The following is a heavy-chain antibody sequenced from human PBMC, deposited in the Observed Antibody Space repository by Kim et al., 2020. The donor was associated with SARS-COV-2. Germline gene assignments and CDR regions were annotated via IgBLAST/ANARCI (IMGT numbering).Heavy chain of an antibody. Sequence: SVKVSCKASGGTFSSYAISWVRQAPGQGLEWMGGIIPIFGTANYAQKFQGRVTITADESTSTAYMELSSLRSEDTAVYYCAGDSYRPGIAARPSEWFDPWGQGTLVTVSS. V-gene: IGHV1-69*13. CDR1: GGTFSSYA. J-gene: IGHJ5*02. D-gene: IGHD6-6*01. CDR3: AGDSYRPGIAARPSEWFDP. CDR2: IIPIFGTA.